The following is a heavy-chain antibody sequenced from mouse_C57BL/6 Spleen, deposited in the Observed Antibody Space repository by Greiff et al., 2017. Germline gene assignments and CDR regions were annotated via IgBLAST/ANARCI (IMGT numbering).Heavy chain of an antibody. J-gene: IGHJ3*01. D-gene: IGHD2-3*01. CDR3: AREGGYDGYYDFAY. CDR2: ISSGSSTI. Sequence: EVKVVESGGGLVKPGGSLTLSCAASGFTFSDYGMHWVRQAPEKGLEWVAYISSGSSTIYYADTVKGRFTISRDNAKNTLFLQMTSLRSEDTAMYYCAREGGYDGYYDFAYWGQGTLVTVSA. CDR1: GFTFSDYG. V-gene: IGHV5-17*01.